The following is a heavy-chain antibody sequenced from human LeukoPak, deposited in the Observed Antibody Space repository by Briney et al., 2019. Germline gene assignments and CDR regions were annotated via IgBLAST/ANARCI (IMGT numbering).Heavy chain of an antibody. D-gene: IGHD2-15*01. CDR3: AKTTSGYWGSGDSCLDY. Sequence: GGSLRLSCAASEFTFSSYSMNWVRQAPGKGLEWVSGISGSGGTTGYADSVKGRFTVSRDNSKNTLYLQMNSLRAEDTAIYYCAKTTSGYWGSGDSCLDYWGQGTLVTVSS. J-gene: IGHJ4*02. CDR1: EFTFSSYS. CDR2: ISGSGGTT. V-gene: IGHV3-23*01.